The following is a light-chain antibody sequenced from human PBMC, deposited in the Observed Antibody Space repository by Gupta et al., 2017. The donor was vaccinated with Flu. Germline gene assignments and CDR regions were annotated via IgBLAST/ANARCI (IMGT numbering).Light chain of an antibody. V-gene: IGKV3-15*01. Sequence: PLILSVSPGEGVTLSCRASQSIGVDLAWYQQKPGQAPRPLIYDASCRATGVTVRFSDGGSGTEFTLSINSLQPEDFAVYYCQQVNNWPFTFGQGTRLDIK. CDR1: QSIGVD. CDR2: DAS. CDR3: QQVNNWPFT. J-gene: IGKJ5*01.